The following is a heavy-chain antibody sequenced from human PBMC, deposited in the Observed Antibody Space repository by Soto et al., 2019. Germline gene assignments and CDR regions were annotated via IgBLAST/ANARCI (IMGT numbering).Heavy chain of an antibody. D-gene: IGHD3-9*01. CDR2: IWYDGSNK. Sequence: QVQLVESGGGVVQPGRSLRLSCAASGFTFSSYGMHWVRQAPGKGLEWVAVIWYDGSNKYYADSVKGRFTIFRDNSKNTLYLQMNSLRAEDTAVYYCARDTRLVMRECGFSYWGQGTLVTVSS. V-gene: IGHV3-33*01. J-gene: IGHJ4*02. CDR3: ARDTRLVMRECGFSY. CDR1: GFTFSSYG.